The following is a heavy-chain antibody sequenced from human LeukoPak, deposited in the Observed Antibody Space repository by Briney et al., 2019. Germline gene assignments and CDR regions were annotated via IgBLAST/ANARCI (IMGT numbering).Heavy chain of an antibody. D-gene: IGHD3-10*01. J-gene: IGHJ4*02. CDR1: GDSVSSNSAA. Sequence: SQTLSLTCAISGDSVSSNSAAWNSIRQSPSRGLEWLGRTYYRSKWYNDYAVSVKSRITINPDTSKNQFSLQLNSVTPEDTAVYYCARDHPPRYYYGSGSHHFDYWGQGTLVTVSS. V-gene: IGHV6-1*01. CDR3: ARDHPPRYYYGSGSHHFDY. CDR2: TYYRSKWYN.